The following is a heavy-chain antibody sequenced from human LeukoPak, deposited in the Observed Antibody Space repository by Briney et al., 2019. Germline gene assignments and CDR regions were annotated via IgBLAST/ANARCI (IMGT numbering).Heavy chain of an antibody. CDR3: ARTGYHYDSSGYYRRSYWYFDL. Sequence: SQTLSLTCAVSGGSISSGGYSWSWIRQPPGKGLEWIGCIYHSGSTYNNSSLKSRVTISVDRSKNQFSLKLSSVTAADTAVYYCARTGYHYDSSGYYRRSYWYFDLWGRGTLVTVSS. CDR2: IYHSGST. J-gene: IGHJ2*01. V-gene: IGHV4-30-2*01. D-gene: IGHD3-22*01. CDR1: GGSISSGGYS.